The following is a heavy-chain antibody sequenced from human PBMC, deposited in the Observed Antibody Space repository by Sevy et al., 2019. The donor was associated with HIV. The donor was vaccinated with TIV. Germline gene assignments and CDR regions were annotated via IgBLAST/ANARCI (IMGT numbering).Heavy chain of an antibody. Sequence: GESLKISCAASGFSFTSYWMSWVRQTPEKGLEWVANINQVGTEKYYVDSVKGRFTISRDNAKNSLYLQMNSLRAEDTAVYYCARDFDYYDSSGYYYGAFDIWGQGTMVTVSS. V-gene: IGHV3-7*01. D-gene: IGHD3-22*01. CDR1: GFSFTSYW. CDR3: ARDFDYYDSSGYYYGAFDI. J-gene: IGHJ3*02. CDR2: INQVGTEK.